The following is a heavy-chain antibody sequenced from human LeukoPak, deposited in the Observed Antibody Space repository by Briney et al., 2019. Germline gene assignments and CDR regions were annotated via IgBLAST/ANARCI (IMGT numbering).Heavy chain of an antibody. Sequence: PGGSLRLSCAASGFTFTSYYMHWVRQAPGQGLEWMGIINPSGGSTSYAQKFQGRVTMTRDTSTSTVYMELSSLRSEDTAVYYCASVGIAARPDRKDAFDIWGQGTMVTVSS. V-gene: IGHV1-46*01. CDR3: ASVGIAARPDRKDAFDI. CDR2: INPSGGST. D-gene: IGHD6-6*01. J-gene: IGHJ3*02. CDR1: GFTFTSYY.